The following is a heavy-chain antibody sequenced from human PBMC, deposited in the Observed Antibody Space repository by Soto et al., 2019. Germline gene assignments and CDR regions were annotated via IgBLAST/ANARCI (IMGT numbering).Heavy chain of an antibody. V-gene: IGHV3-23*01. CDR1: GFTFSSYA. CDR3: AKDLSITMIVVVPIYDY. J-gene: IGHJ4*02. Sequence: PGGSLRLSCAASGFTFSSYAMSWVRQAPGKGLEWVSAISGSGGSTYYADSVKGRFTISRDNSKNTLYLQMNSLRAEDTAVYYCAKDLSITMIVVVPIYDYWGQGTLVTVSS. CDR2: ISGSGGST. D-gene: IGHD3-22*01.